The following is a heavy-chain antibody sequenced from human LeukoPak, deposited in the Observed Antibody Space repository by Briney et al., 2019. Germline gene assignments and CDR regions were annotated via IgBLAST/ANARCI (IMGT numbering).Heavy chain of an antibody. CDR3: ARGRLTNTVTTTAGGY. J-gene: IGHJ4*02. CDR1: GYTFTSYY. CDR2: INPSGGAT. Sequence: ASVKVSCKASGYTFTSYYMRWVRQAPGQGLEWMGIINPSGGATIYAQKFQGRVTMTRDTSTSAVYMELNSLRSEDTAVYYCARGRLTNTVTTTAGGYWGQGTLVTVSS. D-gene: IGHD4-11*01. V-gene: IGHV1-46*01.